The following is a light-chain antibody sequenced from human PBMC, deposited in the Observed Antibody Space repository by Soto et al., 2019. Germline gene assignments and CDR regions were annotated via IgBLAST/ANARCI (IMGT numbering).Light chain of an antibody. J-gene: IGLJ1*01. CDR2: DVS. CDR3: SSYTSSTTPYV. CDR1: SSDVGGYNY. Sequence: QSALTQPASVSGSPGQSITISCTGTSSDVGGYNYVSWYQRHPGKAPKLMIFDVSNRPSGVSNRFSGSKSANTASLTISGLQAEDEADYFCSSYTSSTTPYVFGTGTQLTVL. V-gene: IGLV2-14*03.